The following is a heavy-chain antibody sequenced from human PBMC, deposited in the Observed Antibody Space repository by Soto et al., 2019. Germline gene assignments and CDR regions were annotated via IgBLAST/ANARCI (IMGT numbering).Heavy chain of an antibody. J-gene: IGHJ5*02. CDR3: ARGPSMGWFDP. CDR1: GGSFSGYY. V-gene: IGHV4-34*01. D-gene: IGHD3-10*01. Sequence: EPLSLTCAVYGGSFSGYYWSWIRQPPGKGLEWIGEINHSGSTNYNPSLKSRVTISVDTSKNQFSLKLSSVTAADTAVYYCARGPSMGWFDPWGQGTLVTVSS. CDR2: INHSGST.